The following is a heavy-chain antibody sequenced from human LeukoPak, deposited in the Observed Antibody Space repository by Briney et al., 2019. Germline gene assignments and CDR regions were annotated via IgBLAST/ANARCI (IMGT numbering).Heavy chain of an antibody. D-gene: IGHD3-9*01. J-gene: IGHJ4*02. CDR2: ISGGGDTT. Sequence: TVGSLRLSCAASGFTFSSYGMSWVRQAPGKGLDWVSAISGGGDTTYYADSVKGRFTISRDNSKNTLYLQMNNLRAEDTAIYYRAKAANYDILTGYYLDYWGQGTLVTVSS. CDR1: GFTFSSYG. V-gene: IGHV3-23*01. CDR3: AKAANYDILTGYYLDY.